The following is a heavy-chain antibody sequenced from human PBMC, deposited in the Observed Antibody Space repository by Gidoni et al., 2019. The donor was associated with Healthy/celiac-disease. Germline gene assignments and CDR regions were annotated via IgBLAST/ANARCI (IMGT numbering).Heavy chain of an antibody. CDR2: IYWDDDK. V-gene: IGHV2-5*02. D-gene: IGHD3-10*01. J-gene: IGHJ6*02. Sequence: QITLKESGPTLVKPTQTLTLTCTFSGFSLSTSGVGVGWIRQPPGKALEWLALIYWDDDKRYSPSLKSRLTITKDTSKNQVVLTMTNMDPVDTATYYCAHCRARGVKNRYYYYYYGMDVWGQGTTVTVSS. CDR3: AHCRARGVKNRYYYYYYGMDV. CDR1: GFSLSTSGVG.